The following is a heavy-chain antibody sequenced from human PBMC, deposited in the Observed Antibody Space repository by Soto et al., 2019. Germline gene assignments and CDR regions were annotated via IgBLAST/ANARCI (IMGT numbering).Heavy chain of an antibody. D-gene: IGHD3-16*01. Sequence: GASVKVSCKASGGTFSSYTISWVRQAPGQGLEWKGGIIPILGIANYAQKFQGRVTITADKSTSTAYMELSSLRSEDTAVYYCARDPITFGGVRLGGGMDVWGKGTTVTVSS. CDR2: IIPILGIA. J-gene: IGHJ6*04. V-gene: IGHV1-69*10. CDR3: ARDPITFGGVRLGGGMDV. CDR1: GGTFSSYT.